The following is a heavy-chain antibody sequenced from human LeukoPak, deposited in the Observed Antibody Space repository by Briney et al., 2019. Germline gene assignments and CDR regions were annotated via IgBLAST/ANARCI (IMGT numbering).Heavy chain of an antibody. CDR1: GGSISSYY. J-gene: IGHJ6*02. V-gene: IGHV4-34*01. Sequence: SETLSLTCTVSGGSISSYYWSWIRQPPGKGLEWIGEINHSGSTNYNPSLKSRVTISVDTSKNQFSLKLSSVTAADTAVYYCARDTAMVTPYYGMDVWGQGTTVTVSS. CDR2: INHSGST. D-gene: IGHD5-18*01. CDR3: ARDTAMVTPYYGMDV.